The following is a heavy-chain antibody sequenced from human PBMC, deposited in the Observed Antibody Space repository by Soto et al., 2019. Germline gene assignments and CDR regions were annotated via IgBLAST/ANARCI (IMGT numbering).Heavy chain of an antibody. Sequence: QVQLVQSGAEVKKPGASVKVSCKASGYTFTSYAMHWVRQAPGQRLEWMGWINDGNGNTKYSQKFQGRVTITRDTSASTAYMELSSLRSEDTAVYYCARDISWGIRGYPLYYFDYWGQGTLVTVSS. J-gene: IGHJ4*02. D-gene: IGHD3-16*01. CDR1: GYTFTSYA. CDR3: ARDISWGIRGYPLYYFDY. CDR2: INDGNGNT. V-gene: IGHV1-3*01.